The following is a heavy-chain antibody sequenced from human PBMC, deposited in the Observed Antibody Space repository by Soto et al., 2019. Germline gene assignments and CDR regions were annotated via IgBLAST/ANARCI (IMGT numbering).Heavy chain of an antibody. CDR3: AGDSRGPGAIFDL. V-gene: IGHV4-61*01. CDR2: YYYGGTT. J-gene: IGHJ4*02. D-gene: IGHD3-3*01. CDR1: DTSVRSGTYY. Sequence: SETLSLTCSVSDTSVRSGTYYWTWLRHRRRKVLEMISNYYYGGTTNYPPPMKSLPTIAIDETKNLFSLRLHAVAAADTAMYYCAGDSRGPGAIFDLWGQGNLVTVSS.